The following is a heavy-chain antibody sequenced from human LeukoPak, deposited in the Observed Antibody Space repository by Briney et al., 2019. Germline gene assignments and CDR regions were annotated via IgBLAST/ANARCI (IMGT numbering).Heavy chain of an antibody. CDR3: ARLVMAGTYYFDY. V-gene: IGHV4-39*01. CDR1: GGSISSSGFY. J-gene: IGHJ4*02. D-gene: IGHD6-19*01. Sequence: SETLSLTCTVSGGSISSSGFYWGWIRQPPGKGLEWIGSIFYSGSSYYNPSLKSRVTISVDTSKNQFSLKLPSVAAADTAVYYCARLVMAGTYYFDYWGQGTLVTVSS. CDR2: IFYSGSS.